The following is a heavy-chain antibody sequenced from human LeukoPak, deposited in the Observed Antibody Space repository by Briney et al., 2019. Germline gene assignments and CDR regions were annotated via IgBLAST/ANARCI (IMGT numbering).Heavy chain of an antibody. CDR2: ISAYNGNT. CDR3: AREAQHLDFWGGLQTVYNWFGP. V-gene: IGHV1-18*01. D-gene: IGHD3-3*01. J-gene: IGHJ5*02. CDR1: GYTFTSYG. Sequence: ASVKVSCKASGYTFTSYGISWVRQAPGQGLEWMGWISAYNGNTNYAQKLQGRVTMTTDTSTSTAYMELRSLRSDDTAVYYCAREAQHLDFWGGLQTVYNWFGPWGRGTLGNVS.